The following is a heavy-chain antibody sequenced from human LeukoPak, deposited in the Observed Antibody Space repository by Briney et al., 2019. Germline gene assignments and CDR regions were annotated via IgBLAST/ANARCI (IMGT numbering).Heavy chain of an antibody. V-gene: IGHV1-2*02. CDR2: INPNSGGT. J-gene: IGHJ4*02. D-gene: IGHD5-18*01. CDR3: AGGRVDTAMELDY. CDR1: GYTFTSYG. Sequence: ASVKVSCKASGYTFTSYGISWVRQAPGQGLEWMGWINPNSGGTNYAQKFQGRVTMTRDTSISTAYMELSRLRSDDTAVYYCAGGRVDTAMELDYWGQGTLVTVSS.